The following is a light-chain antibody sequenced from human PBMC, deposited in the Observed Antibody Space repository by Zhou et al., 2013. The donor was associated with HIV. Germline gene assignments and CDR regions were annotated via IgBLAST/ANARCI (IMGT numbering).Light chain of an antibody. CDR2: KAS. CDR3: QHYSSDSRP. Sequence: DIQMTQSPSTLSASVGGRVTITCRASQSISDWLAWYQQKPGKAPKLLIYKASTLESGVPSRFSGSGSGTEFSLTISSLQPDDFATYYCQHYSSDSRPFGQGTKVEIK. J-gene: IGKJ1*01. CDR1: QSISDW. V-gene: IGKV1-5*03.